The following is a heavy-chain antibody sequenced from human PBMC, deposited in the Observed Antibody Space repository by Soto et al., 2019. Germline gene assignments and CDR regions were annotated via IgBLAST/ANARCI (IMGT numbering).Heavy chain of an antibody. J-gene: IGHJ4*02. CDR2: MSPNNDNT. CDR1: GYTFTTYD. D-gene: IGHD6-13*01. CDR3: ARGITAGVDY. Sequence: QVQLVQSGAEVKKPGASVKVSCKASGYTFTTYDINWVRQATGQGLEWMGWMSPNNDNTGYAQKFQGRVTMTWDTSISTTYMELSSLTSEDTAVYYCARGITAGVDYWGQGTQVTVSS. V-gene: IGHV1-8*01.